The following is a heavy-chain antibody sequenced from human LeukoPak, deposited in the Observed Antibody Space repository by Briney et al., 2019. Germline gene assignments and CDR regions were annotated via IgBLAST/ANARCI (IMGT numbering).Heavy chain of an antibody. CDR2: IYHSGST. V-gene: IGHV4-38-2*01. CDR1: GFSISSGYY. J-gene: IGHJ4*02. Sequence: SETLSLTCAVSGFSISSGYYWGWIRQPPGQGLEWIGSIYHSGSTYYNPSLKSRVTISVDTSKNQFSLKLSSVTAADTALYYCAAYEPAAIQFDYWGQGTLVTVSS. D-gene: IGHD2-2*01. CDR3: AAYEPAAIQFDY.